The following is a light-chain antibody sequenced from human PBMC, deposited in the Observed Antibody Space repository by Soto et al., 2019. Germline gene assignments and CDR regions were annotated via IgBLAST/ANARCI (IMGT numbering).Light chain of an antibody. Sequence: EIVLTQSPATLSLSPGERATLSCRASQSVSSYLAWYQQKPGQAPRLLIYDASNRATDIPARFSGSGSGTDFTLTISSLESEDFGVYYCQQRGKWPRTFGQGTKVEIK. V-gene: IGKV3-11*01. CDR1: QSVSSY. CDR2: DAS. CDR3: QQRGKWPRT. J-gene: IGKJ2*01.